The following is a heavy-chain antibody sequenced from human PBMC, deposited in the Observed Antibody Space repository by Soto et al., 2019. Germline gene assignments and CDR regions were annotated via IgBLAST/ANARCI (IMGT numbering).Heavy chain of an antibody. J-gene: IGHJ5*02. CDR2: IYHTGNA. CDR1: GDSISNSRFY. Sequence: SETLSLTCSVSGDSISNSRFYWAWIRQPPGEGLEWIGSIYHTGNAYYNPSLKSRVTISVDTSKSQFSLKLTSVTAADAALYYCARDFFDCCDYTTNWYAPWGQGTLVTVSS. CDR3: ARDFFDCCDYTTNWYAP. D-gene: IGHD4-17*01. V-gene: IGHV4-39*01.